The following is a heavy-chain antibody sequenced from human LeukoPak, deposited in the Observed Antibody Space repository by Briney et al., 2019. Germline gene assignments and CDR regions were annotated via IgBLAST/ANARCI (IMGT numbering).Heavy chain of an antibody. CDR3: ARRLAAAPNGMDA. Sequence: KPGESLRISCKGSGYSFSNYWIIWVRQMPGKGLEWMGRIDPSNSYTNYSPSFHGHVTISADKSISTAFLQWSSPKASDTAVYYCARRLAAAPNGMDAWGQGTTVTVSS. J-gene: IGHJ6*02. CDR1: GYSFSNYW. V-gene: IGHV5-10-1*01. CDR2: IDPSNSYT. D-gene: IGHD6-25*01.